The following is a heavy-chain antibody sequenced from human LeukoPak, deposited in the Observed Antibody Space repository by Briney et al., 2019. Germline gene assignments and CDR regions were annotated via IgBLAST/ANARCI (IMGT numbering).Heavy chain of an antibody. J-gene: IGHJ4*02. Sequence: SETLSLTCTVSGGSISSYYWSWIRQPAGKGLEWIGRIYTSGSTNYNPSLKSRVTMSVDASKNQFSLKLSSVTAADTAVYYCARDLHYDFWSGYYDWGQGTLVTVSS. CDR1: GGSISSYY. CDR2: IYTSGST. V-gene: IGHV4-4*07. CDR3: ARDLHYDFWSGYYD. D-gene: IGHD3-3*01.